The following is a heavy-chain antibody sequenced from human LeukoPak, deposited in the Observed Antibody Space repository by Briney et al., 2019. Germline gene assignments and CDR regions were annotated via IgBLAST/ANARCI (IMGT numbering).Heavy chain of an antibody. CDR3: AKDLAVAGLRLSHFDY. CDR2: ISGSGGST. CDR1: GFTFSNAW. J-gene: IGHJ4*02. D-gene: IGHD6-19*01. V-gene: IGHV3-23*01. Sequence: GGSLRLSCAASGFTFSNAWMSWVRQAPGKGLEWVSAISGSGGSTYYADSVKGRFTISRDNSKNTLYLQMNSLRAEGTAVYYCAKDLAVAGLRLSHFDYWGQGTLVTVSS.